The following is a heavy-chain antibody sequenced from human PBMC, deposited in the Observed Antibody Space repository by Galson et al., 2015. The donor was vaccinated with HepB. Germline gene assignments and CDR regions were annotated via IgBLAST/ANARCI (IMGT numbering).Heavy chain of an antibody. Sequence: SVKVSCKASGYTFTGYYMHWVRQAPGQGLEWMGRINPNSGGTNYAQKFQGRVTMTRDTSISTAYMELSRLRSDDTAVYYCARDAGDYWYFDLWGRGTLVTVSS. CDR3: ARDAGDYWYFDL. D-gene: IGHD1-1*01. CDR2: INPNSGGT. CDR1: GYTFTGYY. V-gene: IGHV1-2*06. J-gene: IGHJ2*01.